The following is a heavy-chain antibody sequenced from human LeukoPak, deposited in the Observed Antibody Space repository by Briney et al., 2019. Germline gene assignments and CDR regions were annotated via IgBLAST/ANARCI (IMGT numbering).Heavy chain of an antibody. J-gene: IGHJ4*02. CDR2: ISAYNGNT. CDR1: GYTFTSYG. V-gene: IGHV1-18*01. D-gene: IGHD3-3*01. Sequence: GASVKVSCKASGYTFTSYGISWVRQAPGQGLEWIGWISAYNGNTNYAQKLQGRVTMTTDTSTSTAYMELRSLRSDDTAVYYCARDTSHITIFGVVIRYYFDYWGQGTLVTVSS. CDR3: ARDTSHITIFGVVIRYYFDY.